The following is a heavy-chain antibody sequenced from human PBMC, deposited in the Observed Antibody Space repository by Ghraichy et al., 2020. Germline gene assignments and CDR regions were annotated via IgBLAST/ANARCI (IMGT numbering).Heavy chain of an antibody. Sequence: SVKVSCKASGGTFSNYAISWVRQAPGQGLEWMGGIIPIFGTANYGQKFQDRVTITADESTSTAYMELSSLKSEDTAMYYCARGGRGAQYYFDYWGQGTLVTVSS. CDR2: IIPIFGTA. V-gene: IGHV1-69*13. CDR3: ARGGRGAQYYFDY. CDR1: GGTFSNYA. J-gene: IGHJ4*02.